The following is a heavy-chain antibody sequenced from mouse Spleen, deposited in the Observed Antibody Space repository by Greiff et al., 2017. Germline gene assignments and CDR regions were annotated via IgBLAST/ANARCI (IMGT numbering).Heavy chain of an antibody. CDR3: ARLYYRYGGDFDY. V-gene: IGHV1-55*01. CDR2: IYPGSGST. Sequence: VKLQQPGAELVKPGASVKMSCKASGYTFTSYWITWVKQRPGQGLEWIGDIYPGSGSTNYNEKFKSKATLTVDTSSSTAYMQLSSLTSEDSAVYYCARLYYRYGGDFDYWGQGTTLTVSS. D-gene: IGHD2-14*01. J-gene: IGHJ2*01. CDR1: GYTFTSYW.